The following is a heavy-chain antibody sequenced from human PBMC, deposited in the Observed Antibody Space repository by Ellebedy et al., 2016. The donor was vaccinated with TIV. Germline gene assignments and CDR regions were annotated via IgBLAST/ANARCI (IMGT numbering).Heavy chain of an antibody. Sequence: PGGSLRLSCAASGFTVSGNYMSWVRQAPGKGLEWVSVIYSGGNAYSADSVKGRFAISRDNSKNILYLQMNNVTIEDTAVYYCARDGGDGYSVGYFDLWGQGTLVSVSS. CDR3: ARDGGDGYSVGYFDL. J-gene: IGHJ4*02. V-gene: IGHV3-53*01. D-gene: IGHD5-24*01. CDR1: GFTVSGNY. CDR2: IYSGGNA.